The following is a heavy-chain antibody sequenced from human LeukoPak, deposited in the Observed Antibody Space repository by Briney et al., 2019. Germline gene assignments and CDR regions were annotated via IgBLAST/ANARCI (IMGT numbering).Heavy chain of an antibody. Sequence: ASVKVSCKASGYTFSAYGISWVRQAPGQGLEWMGWIYTYNGNANYAEHLQGRVTLTSDSSTTTVYMELRNLTSDGTAVYYCARDSSPVAGVGLFWGQGTLVTVSS. J-gene: IGHJ4*02. CDR1: GYTFSAYG. D-gene: IGHD6-19*01. V-gene: IGHV1-18*01. CDR2: IYTYNGNA. CDR3: ARDSSPVAGVGLF.